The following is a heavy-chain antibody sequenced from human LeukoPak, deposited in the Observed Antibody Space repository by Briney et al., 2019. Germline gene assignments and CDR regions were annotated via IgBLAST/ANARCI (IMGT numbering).Heavy chain of an antibody. CDR1: GGSISSYY. V-gene: IGHV4-59*05. Sequence: MASETLSLTCTVSGGSISSYYWSWIRQPPGKGLEWIGSIYYSGSTYYNPSLKSRVTISVDTSKNQFSLKLSSVTAADTAVYYCARRSGSPRTFDIWGQGTMVTVSS. CDR2: IYYSGST. J-gene: IGHJ3*02. CDR3: ARRSGSPRTFDI. D-gene: IGHD3-10*01.